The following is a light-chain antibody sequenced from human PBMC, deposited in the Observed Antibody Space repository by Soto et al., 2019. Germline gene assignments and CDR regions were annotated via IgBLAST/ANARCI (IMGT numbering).Light chain of an antibody. CDR2: AAS. Sequence: DIKMTQSPSSLSSSVGDRVAITSRGSQSISSYLNWYQQKPGKAPKLLIYAASSLQSGVPSRFSGSGSGTDFTLTISSLQPEDFATYYCQQSDSTPITFGQGTRLEI. J-gene: IGKJ5*01. CDR3: QQSDSTPIT. CDR1: QSISSY. V-gene: IGKV1-39*01.